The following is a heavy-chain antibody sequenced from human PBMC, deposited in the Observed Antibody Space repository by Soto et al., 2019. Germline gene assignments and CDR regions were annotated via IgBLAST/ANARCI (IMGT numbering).Heavy chain of an antibody. J-gene: IGHJ4*02. CDR1: GYTLTELS. Sequence: QVQLVQSGAEVKKPGASVKVSCKVSGYTLTELSMHWVRQAPGKGLEWMGGFDPEDGETIYAQKFQGRVTMXXDXSXXTAYMELSSLRSEDTAVYYCATEGLWNSGSSVVGLWGQGTLVTVSS. CDR3: ATEGLWNSGSSVVGL. D-gene: IGHD1-26*01. V-gene: IGHV1-24*01. CDR2: FDPEDGET.